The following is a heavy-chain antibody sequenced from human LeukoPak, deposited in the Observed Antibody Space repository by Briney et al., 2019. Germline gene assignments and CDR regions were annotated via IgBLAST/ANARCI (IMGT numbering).Heavy chain of an antibody. Sequence: SGTLSLTCGVSGGSITSTNWWSWVRQPPGQGLEWIGEVSLSGHTNYNPSLSSRVIMALDTSKNHLSLNLTSVTAADTAVYYCSRENGAFSPFGYWGQGTLVTVPS. V-gene: IGHV4-4*02. J-gene: IGHJ4*02. CDR3: SRENGAFSPFGY. D-gene: IGHD2-8*01. CDR1: GGSITSTNW. CDR2: VSLSGHT.